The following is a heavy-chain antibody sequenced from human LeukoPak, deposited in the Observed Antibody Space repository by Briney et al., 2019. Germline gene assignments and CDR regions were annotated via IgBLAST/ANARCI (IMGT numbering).Heavy chain of an antibody. D-gene: IGHD6-6*01. V-gene: IGHV3-33*01. CDR2: IWYDGSNK. CDR1: GFTCSSYG. Sequence: PGGSLRLFCAASGFTCSSYGMHWFRQAPGKGLEWVAVIWYDGSNKYCADSVKGRFTIPRDNSKNTLYLQMNSLRAEDTAVYYCARDSLFVPHYYFDCWGQGTLVTVSS. CDR3: ARDSLFVPHYYFDC. J-gene: IGHJ4*02.